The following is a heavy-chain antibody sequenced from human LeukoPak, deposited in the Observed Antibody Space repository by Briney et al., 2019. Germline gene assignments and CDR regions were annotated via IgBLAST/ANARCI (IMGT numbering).Heavy chain of an antibody. CDR2: IRSKANSYAT. CDR3: TRQLIVATITDY. Sequence: GGSLRLSCAASGFTFSGSAMHWVRQASGKGLEWVGRIRSKANSYATAYAASVKGRFTISRDDSKNTAYLQMNSLKTEDTAVYYCTRQLIVATITDYWGQGTLVSVSS. D-gene: IGHD5-12*01. CDR1: GFTFSGSA. J-gene: IGHJ4*02. V-gene: IGHV3-73*01.